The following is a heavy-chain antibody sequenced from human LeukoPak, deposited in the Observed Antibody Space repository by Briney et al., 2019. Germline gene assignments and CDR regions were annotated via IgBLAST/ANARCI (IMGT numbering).Heavy chain of an antibody. CDR1: GFTFSSYA. CDR2: ISYDGSNK. D-gene: IGHD2-2*01. J-gene: IGHJ4*02. CDR3: ARALGTYQPLGY. Sequence: GGSLRLSCAASGFTFSSYAMHWVRQAPGKGLEWVAVISYDGSNKYYADSVKGRFTISRDNSKNTLYLQMNSLRAEDTAVYYCARALGTYQPLGYWGQGTLVTVS. V-gene: IGHV3-30-3*01.